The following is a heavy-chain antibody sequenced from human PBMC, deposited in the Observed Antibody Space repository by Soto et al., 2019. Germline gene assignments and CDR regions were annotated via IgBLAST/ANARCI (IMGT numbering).Heavy chain of an antibody. J-gene: IGHJ4*02. CDR1: GFTFNNYS. CDR2: INRGGGP. D-gene: IGHD5-18*01. V-gene: IGHV3-23*01. Sequence: EVRLLESGGGLVQPGGSLTLSCATSGFTFNNYSMSWVRQAPGKGLEWVSSINRGGGPYYADSVKGRFTISRDNSKNMLYLRMNSLRADETAVYFCARADGPLPVTLLGFWGQGTLVTVSS. CDR3: ARADGPLPVTLLGF.